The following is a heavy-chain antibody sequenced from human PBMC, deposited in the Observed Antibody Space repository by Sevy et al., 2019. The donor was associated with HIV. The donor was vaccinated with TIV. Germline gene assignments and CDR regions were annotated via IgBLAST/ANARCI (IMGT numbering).Heavy chain of an antibody. CDR1: GFTFSNAW. D-gene: IGHD6-6*01. J-gene: IGHJ6*03. Sequence: GGSLRLSCAASGFTFSNAWMSWVRQAPGKGLEWVGRIKSKTDGGTTDYAAPVKGRFTISRDDSKNTLYLQMNSLKTEDTALYYCTTVRYSSSPDYYYYYYMDVWGKGTTVTVSS. V-gene: IGHV3-15*01. CDR3: TTVRYSSSPDYYYYYYMDV. CDR2: IKSKTDGGTT.